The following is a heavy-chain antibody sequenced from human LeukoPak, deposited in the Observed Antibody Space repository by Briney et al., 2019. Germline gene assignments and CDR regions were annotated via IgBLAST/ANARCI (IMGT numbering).Heavy chain of an antibody. CDR1: GFTFSSYN. V-gene: IGHV3-21*04. Sequence: GGSLRLSCAASGFTFSSYNMNWVRQAPGKGLEWVSSITSGSSYIYYADSVKGRFTISRDNAKNSLYLQMNSLRAEDTAVYYCAKWDLSYGDYAAFDYWGQGTLVTVSS. CDR3: AKWDLSYGDYAAFDY. CDR2: ITSGSSYI. J-gene: IGHJ4*02. D-gene: IGHD4-17*01.